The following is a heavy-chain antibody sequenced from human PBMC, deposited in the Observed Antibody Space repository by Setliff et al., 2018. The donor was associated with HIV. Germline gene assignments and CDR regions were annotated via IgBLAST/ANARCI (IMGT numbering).Heavy chain of an antibody. CDR3: ARGRSCESDWCWLYYNYYYGMDV. V-gene: IGHV4-34*01. CDR1: SESLSGFY. D-gene: IGHD2-8*01. J-gene: IGHJ6*02. Sequence: PSETLSLTCGVFSESLSGFYWSWIRQAPGKGLEWIGDISHSGTTSYNPSLKSRVTISLDTSKKQLSLKVTSVTAADTAIYYCARGRSCESDWCWLYYNYYYGMDVWAQGTAVTVSS. CDR2: ISHSGTT.